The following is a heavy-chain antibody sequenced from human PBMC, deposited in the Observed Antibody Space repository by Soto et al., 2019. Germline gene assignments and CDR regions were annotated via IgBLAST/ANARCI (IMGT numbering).Heavy chain of an antibody. Sequence: QVQLVQSGAEVKKPGASVKVSCKASGYTFTSYAMHWVRQAPGQRLEWMGWINDGNGNTKYSQKFQGRVTITRDTSASTADMELSSLRSEDTAVYYCARDLGGWPDYWGQGTLVTVSS. J-gene: IGHJ4*02. CDR1: GYTFTSYA. CDR3: ARDLGGWPDY. D-gene: IGHD2-15*01. CDR2: INDGNGNT. V-gene: IGHV1-3*01.